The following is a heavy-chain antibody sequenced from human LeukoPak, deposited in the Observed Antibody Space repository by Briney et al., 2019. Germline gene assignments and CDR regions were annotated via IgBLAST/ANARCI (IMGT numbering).Heavy chain of an antibody. CDR2: INSDGSST. J-gene: IGHJ4*02. CDR3: ARSGGGFFDY. V-gene: IGHV3-74*01. CDR1: GFTFSRYE. D-gene: IGHD3-16*01. Sequence: PGGSLRLSCAASGFTFSRYEMNWVRQAPGKGLVWVSRINSDGSSTSYADSVKGRFTISRDNAKNTLYLQMNSLRAEDTAVYFCARSGGGFFDYWGQGTLVTVSS.